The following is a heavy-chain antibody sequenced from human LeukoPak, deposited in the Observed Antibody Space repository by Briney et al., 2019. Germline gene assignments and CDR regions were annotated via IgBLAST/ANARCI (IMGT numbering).Heavy chain of an antibody. Sequence: SETLSLTCTVSGVSISSGGYYWSWIRQHPGKGLEWIGYILNSGDTYHNPPLKSRLTISLDTSNNQFSLKLTSVTAADPAVYYCASGDFSPGYFAYWGQGTLVTVSS. CDR2: ILNSGDT. CDR1: GVSISSGGYY. CDR3: ASGDFSPGYFAY. V-gene: IGHV4-31*03. J-gene: IGHJ4*02. D-gene: IGHD3-3*01.